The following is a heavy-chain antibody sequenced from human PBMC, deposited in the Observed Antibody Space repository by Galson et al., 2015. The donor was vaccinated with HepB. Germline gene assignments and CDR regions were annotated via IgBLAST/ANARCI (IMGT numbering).Heavy chain of an antibody. Sequence: SLRLSCAASGLTLHRYNMNWVRQAPGKGLEWVSSISSGSSYIYYADSVKGRFTISRDNTKNSVYLQMNSLRAEDTAIYYCARDAHCGGYVCNFVHWGQGTLVTVSS. CDR3: ARDAHCGGYVCNFVH. CDR1: GLTLHRYN. V-gene: IGHV3-21*01. J-gene: IGHJ4*02. CDR2: ISSGSSYI. D-gene: IGHD2-21*01.